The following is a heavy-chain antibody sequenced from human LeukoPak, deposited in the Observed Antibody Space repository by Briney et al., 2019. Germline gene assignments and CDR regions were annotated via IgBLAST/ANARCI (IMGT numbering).Heavy chain of an antibody. J-gene: IGHJ4*02. D-gene: IGHD5-12*01. CDR1: GYTLTELS. V-gene: IGHV1-24*01. CDR3: AAGDPWHLLDY. CDR2: FDLGDGET. Sequence: WASVTVSCKVSGYTLTELSMHWVRQAPGKGLEWMGGFDLGDGETIFAQKFQGRVTMTEDTSTDTAYMELRSLTSEDTAVYYCAAGDPWHLLDYWGQGTLVTVSS.